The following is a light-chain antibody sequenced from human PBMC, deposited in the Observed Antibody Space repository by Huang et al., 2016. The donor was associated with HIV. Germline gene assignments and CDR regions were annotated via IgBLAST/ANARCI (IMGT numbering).Light chain of an antibody. V-gene: IGKV4-1*01. J-gene: IGKJ1*01. CDR1: QSVYSSSTSKDY. Sequence: DIIMTQSPDSLAVSLGERATLNCRSSQSVYSSSTSKDYMAWFQQKPGQPPRLLLFWASTREAGGPDRFTGSGSGTHFTLTIASLEAEDAAIDYCQQYYSSPQTFGQGTRVEVK. CDR2: WAS. CDR3: QQYYSSPQT.